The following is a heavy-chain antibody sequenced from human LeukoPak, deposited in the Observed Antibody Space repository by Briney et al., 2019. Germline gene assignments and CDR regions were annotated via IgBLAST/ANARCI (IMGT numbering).Heavy chain of an antibody. CDR3: ANNYYDSSGYRTSHPII. D-gene: IGHD3-22*01. CDR1: GYTFTSYG. V-gene: IGHV1-18*01. CDR2: ISAYNGNT. J-gene: IGHJ3*02. Sequence: ASVKVSCKASGYTFTSYGISWVRQAPGQGLEWMGWISAYNGNTNYAQKLQGRVTMTTDTSTSTAYMELRSLRSDDTAVYYCANNYYDSSGYRTSHPIIWGQGTMVTVSS.